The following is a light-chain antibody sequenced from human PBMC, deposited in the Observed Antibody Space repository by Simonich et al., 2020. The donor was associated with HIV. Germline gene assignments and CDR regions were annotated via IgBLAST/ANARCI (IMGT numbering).Light chain of an antibody. Sequence: DIVMTQSPDSLAVSLGERATINCKSSQSVLSSSNDKNYLAWYQQKPGQPPNLLFYCASTRESGVPYRFSGSGSGTDFTLTISSLQAEDVAVYYCQQYYSTPWTFGQGTKVEIK. CDR1: QSVLSSSNDKNY. V-gene: IGKV4-1*01. J-gene: IGKJ1*01. CDR3: QQYYSTPWT. CDR2: CAS.